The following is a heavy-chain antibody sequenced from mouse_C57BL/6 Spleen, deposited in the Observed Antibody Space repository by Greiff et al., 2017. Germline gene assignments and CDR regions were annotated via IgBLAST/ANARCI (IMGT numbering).Heavy chain of an antibody. Sequence: DVQLQESGPGLVKPSQSLSLTCSVTGYSITSGYYWNWIRQFPGNKLEWMGYISYDGSNNYNPSLKNRISITRDTSKNQFFLKLNSVTTVDTATYYCARDGYDNFAYWGQGTTLTVSS. J-gene: IGHJ2*01. CDR1: GYSITSGYY. V-gene: IGHV3-6*01. D-gene: IGHD2-2*01. CDR3: ARDGYDNFAY. CDR2: ISYDGSN.